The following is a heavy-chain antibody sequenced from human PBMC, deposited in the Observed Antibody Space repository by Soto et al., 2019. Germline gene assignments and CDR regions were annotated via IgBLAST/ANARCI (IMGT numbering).Heavy chain of an antibody. CDR2: FDPEDGET. D-gene: IGHD2-2*02. CDR1: GYTLTELS. V-gene: IGHV1-24*01. Sequence: GASVKVSCKVSGYTLTELSMHWVRQAPGKGLEWMGGFDPEDGETIYAQKFQGRVTMTEDTSTDTACMELSSLRSEDTAVYYCATVGGDIVVVPAAIQRGWFDPWGQGTLVTVSS. J-gene: IGHJ5*02. CDR3: ATVGGDIVVVPAAIQRGWFDP.